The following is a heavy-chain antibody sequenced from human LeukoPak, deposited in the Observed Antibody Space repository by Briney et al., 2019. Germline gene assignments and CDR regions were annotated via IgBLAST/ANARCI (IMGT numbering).Heavy chain of an antibody. CDR2: ISDSGRTT. CDR3: ASWAGNTQSDSWSGPFDY. J-gene: IGHJ4*02. V-gene: IGHV3-48*03. Sequence: GGSLRLSCAVSGLTFSNFKMNWVRQAPGRGLEWVSYISDSGRTTFYADSVKGRFTISRDNAKNSLYLQMSSLRVEDTAVYYCASWAGNTQSDSWSGPFDYWGQGTLVTVSS. CDR1: GLTFSNFK. D-gene: IGHD3-3*01.